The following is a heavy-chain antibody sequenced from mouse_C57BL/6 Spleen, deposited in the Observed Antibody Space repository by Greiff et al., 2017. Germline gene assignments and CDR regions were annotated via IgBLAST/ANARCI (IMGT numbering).Heavy chain of an antibody. CDR3: ARYSKGYFDY. D-gene: IGHD2-5*01. J-gene: IGHJ2*01. CDR2: IDPSDSET. CDR1: GYTFTSYW. V-gene: IGHV1-52*01. Sequence: QVQLQQPGAELVRPGPSVKLSCKASGYTFTSYWLHWVKQRPIQGLEWIGNIDPSDSETHYNQKFKDKPTLTVDKSSSTAYMQLSSLTSEDSAVYSCARYSKGYFDYWGQGTTLTVSS.